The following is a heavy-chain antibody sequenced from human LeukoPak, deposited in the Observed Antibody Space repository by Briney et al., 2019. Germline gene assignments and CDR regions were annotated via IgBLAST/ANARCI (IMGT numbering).Heavy chain of an antibody. V-gene: IGHV1-69*06. CDR3: ARVVGLTGYSSSWYSGYYYYMDV. CDR1: GGTFSSYA. J-gene: IGHJ6*03. CDR2: IIPIFGTT. Sequence: SVKVSCKASGGTFSSYAIGWVRQAPGQGLEWMGGIIPIFGTTNYAQKFQDRVTITADKSTSTAYMGLSSLRSEDTAVYYCARVVGLTGYSSSWYSGYYYYMDVWGKGTTVTVSS. D-gene: IGHD6-13*01.